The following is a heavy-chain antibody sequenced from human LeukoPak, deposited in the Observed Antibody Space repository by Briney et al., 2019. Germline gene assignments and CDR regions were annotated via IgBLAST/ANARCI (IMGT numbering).Heavy chain of an antibody. Sequence: GGSLRLSCAASGFTFSSYEMNWVRQAPGKGLEWVSYISSSGSTIYYADSVKGRFTISRDNSKNTLYLQMNSLRAEDTAVYYCAKDRRDSYGFLAAYKFDPWGQGTLATVSS. CDR1: GFTFSSYE. V-gene: IGHV3-48*03. CDR3: AKDRRDSYGFLAAYKFDP. CDR2: ISSSGSTI. J-gene: IGHJ5*02. D-gene: IGHD5-18*01.